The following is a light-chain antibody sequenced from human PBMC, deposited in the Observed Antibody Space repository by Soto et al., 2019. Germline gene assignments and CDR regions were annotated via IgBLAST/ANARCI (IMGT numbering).Light chain of an antibody. CDR2: DVS. J-gene: IGLJ1*01. Sequence: QSALTQPASVSGSPGQSITISCTGTSSDVGGYNYVSWYQHHPGKAPKLIIFDVSNRPSGVSNPFSGSKSGNTASLTISALQPKDDADYYCSSYTTSNTRQIVFGTGTKLTVL. CDR1: SSDVGGYNY. CDR3: SSYTTSNTRQIV. V-gene: IGLV2-14*03.